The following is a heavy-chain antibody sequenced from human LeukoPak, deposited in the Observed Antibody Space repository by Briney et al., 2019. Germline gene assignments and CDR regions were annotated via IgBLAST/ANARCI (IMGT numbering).Heavy chain of an antibody. D-gene: IGHD5-12*01. J-gene: IGHJ6*02. CDR2: IYSDGST. Sequence: GGSLRLSCAASGFNVTYNYMSWVRQAPGKGLEWVSVIYSDGSTYYADSVKGRLTISRDNSKNTLYLQMNSLRAEDTAVYYCAREGLRSYYGMDVWGQGTTVTVSS. V-gene: IGHV3-53*05. CDR1: GFNVTYNY. CDR3: AREGLRSYYGMDV.